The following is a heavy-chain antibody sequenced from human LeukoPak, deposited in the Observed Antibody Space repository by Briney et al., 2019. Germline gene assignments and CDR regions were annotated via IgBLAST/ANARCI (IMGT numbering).Heavy chain of an antibody. D-gene: IGHD6-13*01. CDR1: GLPFNAYW. CDR2: IRQDGDTK. V-gene: IGHV3-7*03. Sequence: GGSLRLSCAASGLPFNAYWMTWVRQAPGKGLEWVANIRQDGDTKYYVDSVKGRFTISRDNAMNSLYLQMNSLRAEDTAIYYCARSLPYGTTWYGRSDFWGQGTLVTVSS. CDR3: ARSLPYGTTWYGRSDF. J-gene: IGHJ4*02.